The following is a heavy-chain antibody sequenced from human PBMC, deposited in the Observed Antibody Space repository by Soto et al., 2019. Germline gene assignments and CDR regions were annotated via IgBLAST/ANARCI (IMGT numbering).Heavy chain of an antibody. CDR3: ARPVECSPPSCTR. D-gene: IGHD2-2*01. CDR2: ISSSSNSI. CDR1: GFTFSSYS. V-gene: IGHV3-48*01. Sequence: EVQLVESGGGLVQPGGSLRLSCAASGFTFSSYSMNWVRQAPGKGLEWVSYISSSSNSIYYADSVKGRFTISRDNAKNPLNRQMNGLRPGDTGVYYCARPVECSPPSCTRWGQGTLVPVPS. J-gene: IGHJ4*02.